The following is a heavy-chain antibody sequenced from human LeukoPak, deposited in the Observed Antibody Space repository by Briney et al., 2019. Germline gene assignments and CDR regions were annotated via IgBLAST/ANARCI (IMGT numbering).Heavy chain of an antibody. J-gene: IGHJ6*02. CDR1: GFTFSSYW. CDR3: ARGIAAAGLRHYGMDV. CDR2: INSDGSST. Sequence: GGSLRLSCAASGFTFSSYWMHWVRQAPGKGLVWVSRINSDGSSTSYADSVKGRFTISRDNAKNTLYLQMNSLGAEDTAVYYCARGIAAAGLRHYGMDVWGQGTTVAVSS. V-gene: IGHV3-74*01. D-gene: IGHD6-13*01.